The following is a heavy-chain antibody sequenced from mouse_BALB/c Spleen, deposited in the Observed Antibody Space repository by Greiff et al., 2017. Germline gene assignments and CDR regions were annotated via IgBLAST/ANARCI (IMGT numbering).Heavy chain of an antibody. CDR2: ISTYYGDA. CDR1: GYTFTDYA. D-gene: IGHD1-1*01. J-gene: IGHJ4*01. V-gene: IGHV1S137*01. CDR3: AREITTVVRYAMDY. Sequence: QVQLQQSGAELVRPGVSVKISCKGSGYTFTDYAMHWVQQSPAKSLEWIGVISTYYGDASYHQKFKGKATMTVDKSSSTAYMELARLTSEDAAIYYCAREITTVVRYAMDYWGQGTSVTVSS.